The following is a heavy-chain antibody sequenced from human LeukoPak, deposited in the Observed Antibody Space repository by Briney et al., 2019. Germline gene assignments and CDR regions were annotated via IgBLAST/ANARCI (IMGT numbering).Heavy chain of an antibody. J-gene: IGHJ4*02. CDR1: GFTFSSYS. CDR3: ARERRGSSWPIFDY. V-gene: IGHV3-21*01. D-gene: IGHD6-13*01. CDR2: ISSSSSYI. Sequence: GGSLRLSCAASGFTFSSYSMNWVRQAPGKGLEWGSSISSSSSYIYYADSVKGRFTISRDNAKNSLYLQMNSLRAEDTAVYYCARERRGSSWPIFDYWGQGTLVTVSS.